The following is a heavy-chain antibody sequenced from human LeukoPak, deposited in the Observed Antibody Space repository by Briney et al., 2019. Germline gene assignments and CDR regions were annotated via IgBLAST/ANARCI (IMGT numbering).Heavy chain of an antibody. D-gene: IGHD3-10*01. V-gene: IGHV4-39*07. Sequence: SETLSLTCTVSGGYISLSTYYWGWIRQPPGKGLEWIGSVYYSGTTKYNPSLKSRVTMSIDTSKNQFSLKLISVAATDTAVYYCARTLLGIDYGSGSYDFDYWGQGTLVTVSS. CDR2: VYYSGTT. CDR3: ARTLLGIDYGSGSYDFDY. J-gene: IGHJ4*02. CDR1: GGYISLSTYY.